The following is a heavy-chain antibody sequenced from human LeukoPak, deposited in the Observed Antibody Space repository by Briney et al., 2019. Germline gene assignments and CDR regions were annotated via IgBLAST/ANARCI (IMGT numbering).Heavy chain of an antibody. V-gene: IGHV1-69*05. CDR1: GGTFSIYA. CDR3: ARGLGGGYDHYYFDY. CDR2: IIPIFGTA. Sequence: GASVKVSCQASGGTFSIYAISWVRQAPGQGLGWVGRIIPIFGTANYAQKFQGRVTITTDESTSTAYMELSSLRSEDAAVYYCARGLGGGYDHYYFDYWGQGTLVTVSS. J-gene: IGHJ4*02. D-gene: IGHD5-12*01.